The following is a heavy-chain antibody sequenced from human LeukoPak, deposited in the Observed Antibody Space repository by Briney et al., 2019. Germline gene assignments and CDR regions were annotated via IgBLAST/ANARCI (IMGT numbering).Heavy chain of an antibody. CDR3: ARVDSGSYWRGFDY. V-gene: IGHV3-74*01. J-gene: IGHJ4*02. Sequence: PGGPLRLSCAASGFPFSSYWMHWVRQAPGKGLVWVSRINSDGSSTSYADSVKGRFTISRDNAKNTLYLQMNSLRAEDTAVYYCARVDSGSYWRGFDYWGQGTLVTVSS. D-gene: IGHD1-26*01. CDR1: GFPFSSYW. CDR2: INSDGSST.